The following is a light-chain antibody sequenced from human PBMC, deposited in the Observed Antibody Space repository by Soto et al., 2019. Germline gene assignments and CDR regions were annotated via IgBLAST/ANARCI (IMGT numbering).Light chain of an antibody. Sequence: PGERATLSGRASQSVSSSYLAWYQQKPGQAPRILIYGASSRATGIPDRFSGSGSGTDITLTISRLEPGDFAVYYCQQYGSSPLCPFVQGTKVEIK. CDR1: QSVSSSY. CDR2: GAS. V-gene: IGKV3-20*01. CDR3: QQYGSSPLCP. J-gene: IGKJ1*01.